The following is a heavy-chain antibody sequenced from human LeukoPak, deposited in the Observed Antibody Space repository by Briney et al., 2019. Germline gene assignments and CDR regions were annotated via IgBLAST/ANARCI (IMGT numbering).Heavy chain of an antibody. D-gene: IGHD3-10*01. J-gene: IGHJ4*02. V-gene: IGHV1-18*01. CDR3: ARDPPRSQVRGAYSVY. CDR2: VSAYNGNT. CDR1: GYTFTTYG. Sequence: ASVKVSCKASGYTFTTYGISWVRQAPGQGLEWMGWVSAYNGNTNYAQKLQGRVTMTTDTSTSTAYMELRSLRSDDTAVYYCARDPPRSQVRGAYSVYWGQGTLVTVSS.